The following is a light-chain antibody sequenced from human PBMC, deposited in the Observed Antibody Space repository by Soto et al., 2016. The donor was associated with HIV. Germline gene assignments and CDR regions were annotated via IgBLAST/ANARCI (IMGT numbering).Light chain of an antibody. V-gene: IGKV1-5*03. CDR1: QSVSVW. Sequence: DIQMTQFPSTLSASIGDRVTITCRASQSVSVWLAWYQQKPGKAPNLLIFKTSTLEIEAPSRFSASGSGTDFTLTLSSVQPDDVGTYYCQQYNSVPWTFGQGTKLEMK. CDR3: QQYNSVPWT. J-gene: IGKJ1*01. CDR2: KTS.